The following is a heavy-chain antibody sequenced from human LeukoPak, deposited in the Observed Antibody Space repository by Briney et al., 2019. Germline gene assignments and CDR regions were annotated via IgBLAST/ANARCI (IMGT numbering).Heavy chain of an antibody. CDR3: ARDQLGLRYFDGFDP. J-gene: IGHJ5*02. CDR2: IYTSGTT. V-gene: IGHV4-4*07. CDR1: GGSISNYY. D-gene: IGHD3-9*01. Sequence: PSETLSLTCTVSGGSISNYYWNWIRQPAGKGLEWIGRIYTSGTTNYNPSLKSRVSMSVDTSKNQFSLKLSSVTAADTAVYYCARDQLGLRYFDGFDPWGQGTLVTVSS.